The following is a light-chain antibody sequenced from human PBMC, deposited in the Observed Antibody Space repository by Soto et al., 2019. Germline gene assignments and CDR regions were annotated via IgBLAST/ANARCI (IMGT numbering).Light chain of an antibody. Sequence: DIQMTQSPSTLSASVGDRVTITCRASQTISSWLAWYQQKAGTAPKLLIYKASSLESGVPLRFSGSGSGTEFTLTISSLQPDDFATYYCQHYNSYPYTFGQGTKLEI. V-gene: IGKV1-5*03. CDR2: KAS. J-gene: IGKJ2*01. CDR3: QHYNSYPYT. CDR1: QTISSW.